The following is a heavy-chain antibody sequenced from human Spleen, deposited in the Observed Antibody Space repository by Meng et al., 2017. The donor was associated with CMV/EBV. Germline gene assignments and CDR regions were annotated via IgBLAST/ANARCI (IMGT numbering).Heavy chain of an antibody. CDR2: INMGANEI. Sequence: GESLKISCAASGFTFSSYSMNWVRQAPGKGPEWVATINMGANEIHYLDSVKGRFTITRDNGKNALYLQMNSLRTEDTAVYYCARDSFPYSSDKWGQGTLVTVSS. J-gene: IGHJ4*02. CDR1: GFTFSSYS. D-gene: IGHD2/OR15-2a*01. V-gene: IGHV3-7*01. CDR3: ARDSFPYSSDK.